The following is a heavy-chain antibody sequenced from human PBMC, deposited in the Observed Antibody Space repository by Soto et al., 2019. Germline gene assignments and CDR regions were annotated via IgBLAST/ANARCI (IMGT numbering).Heavy chain of an antibody. V-gene: IGHV3-13*05. Sequence: EVQLVESGGGVVQPGESLRLSCAASGFTFSAYDMHWVRQTTGKGLEWVSAIGAADDPYYLGSVKGRFTISRENAKNSLYLQMNILRAEDTAVYYCARAYSGRLPRRADYYFAMDVWGQGTTVTVSS. CDR1: GFTFSAYD. J-gene: IGHJ6*02. CDR3: ARAYSGRLPRRADYYFAMDV. D-gene: IGHD2-15*01. CDR2: IGAADDP.